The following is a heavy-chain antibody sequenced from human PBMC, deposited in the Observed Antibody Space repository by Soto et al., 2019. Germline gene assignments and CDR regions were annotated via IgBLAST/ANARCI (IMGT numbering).Heavy chain of an antibody. J-gene: IGHJ5*02. Sequence: QITLKESGPTLVKPTQTLTLTCTFSWFSLSTSGVGVGWIRQPPGKALEWLALIYWDDDKRYSPSLKSRLTITKDTSKNQVVLTMTNMDPVDTATYYCAHSRRVVPAAIDWFDPWGQGTLVTVSS. CDR3: AHSRRVVPAAIDWFDP. CDR2: IYWDDDK. CDR1: WFSLSTSGVG. D-gene: IGHD2-2*01. V-gene: IGHV2-5*02.